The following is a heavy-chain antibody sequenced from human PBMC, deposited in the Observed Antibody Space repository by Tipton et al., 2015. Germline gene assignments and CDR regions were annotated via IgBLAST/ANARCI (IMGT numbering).Heavy chain of an antibody. CDR3: AREVWYNDSTGYDY. CDR1: GDSISSGRYY. J-gene: IGHJ4*02. CDR2: IFDSGST. D-gene: IGHD3-22*01. Sequence: TLSLTCTASGDSISSGRYYWSWIRQHPGKGLEWIGYIFDSGSTNYNPSLKSRVTMSVDTSKNQFSLHLSSVTAADTAVYYCAREVWYNDSTGYDYWGQGTLVTVSS. V-gene: IGHV4-31*03.